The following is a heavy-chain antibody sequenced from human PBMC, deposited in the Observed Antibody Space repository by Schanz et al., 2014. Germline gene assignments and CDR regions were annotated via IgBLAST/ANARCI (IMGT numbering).Heavy chain of an antibody. J-gene: IGHJ4*02. D-gene: IGHD3-3*01. CDR1: GFTFNSYA. V-gene: IGHV3-30-3*01. CDR3: ARDLLVSHYDFWSGNDY. Sequence: QVQLVESGGGLVKPGGSLRLSCAASGFTFNSYAFHWVRQAPGKGLEWVALISYDGNTKYYADSVKGRFTISRDNSKNTLYLQMNSLRADDTAVYYCARDLLVSHYDFWSGNDYWGQGTLVTVSS. CDR2: ISYDGNTK.